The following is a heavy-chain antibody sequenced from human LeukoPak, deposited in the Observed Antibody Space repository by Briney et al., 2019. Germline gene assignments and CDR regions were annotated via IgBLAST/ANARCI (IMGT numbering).Heavy chain of an antibody. J-gene: IGHJ6*02. CDR1: GGSIRSSSNY. D-gene: IGHD3-16*01. CDR2: FYYGGRT. V-gene: IGHV4-39*01. Sequence: SETLSLTCTVSGGSIRSSSNYWGWIRQPPGKGLEWIGSFYYGGRTTSNPSLQSRVSISVDTTKNQFSLKVSSVSAADTAMYYCARHVRAYTPGDDDMDVWGQGTTVTVSS. CDR3: ARHVRAYTPGDDDMDV.